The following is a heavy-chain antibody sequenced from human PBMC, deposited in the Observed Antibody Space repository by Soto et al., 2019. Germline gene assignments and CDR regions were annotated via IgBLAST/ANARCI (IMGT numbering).Heavy chain of an antibody. D-gene: IGHD2-15*01. Sequence: GGSLRLSCAASGFTFSSYAMSWVRQAPGKGLEWVSAISGSGGSTYYADSVKGRFTISRDNSKNTLYLQMNSLRAEDTAVYYCAKNNAAPKYCSGGSCYPPRDYWGQGTLVTVSS. CDR2: ISGSGGST. V-gene: IGHV3-23*01. J-gene: IGHJ4*02. CDR1: GFTFSSYA. CDR3: AKNNAAPKYCSGGSCYPPRDY.